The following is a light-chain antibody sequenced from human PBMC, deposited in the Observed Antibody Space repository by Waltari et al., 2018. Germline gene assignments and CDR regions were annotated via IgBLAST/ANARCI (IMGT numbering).Light chain of an antibody. CDR2: TNN. J-gene: IGLJ2*01. CDR1: SSNLGSNY. Sequence: QSVLTQPPSASGTPGQRVAISCSGSSSNLGSNYLYWYQQFPGTAPKLLTHTNNQRPSGVPDRFSGSKSGTSASLAISGLRSEDEAEYYCAAWDDSLSGHVVFGGGTKLTVL. CDR3: AAWDDSLSGHVV. V-gene: IGLV1-47*01.